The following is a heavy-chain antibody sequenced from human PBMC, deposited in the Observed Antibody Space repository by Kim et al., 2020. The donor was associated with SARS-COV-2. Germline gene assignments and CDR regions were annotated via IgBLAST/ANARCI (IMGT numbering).Heavy chain of an antibody. D-gene: IGHD4-17*01. Sequence: ASVKVSCKASGYTFTSYYMHWVRQAPGQGLEWMGIINPSGGSTSYAQKFQGRVTMTRDTSTSTVYMELSSLRSEDTAVYYCAREWLTTVTTSLIDDYWGQGTLVTISS. CDR3: AREWLTTVTTSLIDDY. CDR1: GYTFTSYY. V-gene: IGHV1-46*01. CDR2: INPSGGST. J-gene: IGHJ4*02.